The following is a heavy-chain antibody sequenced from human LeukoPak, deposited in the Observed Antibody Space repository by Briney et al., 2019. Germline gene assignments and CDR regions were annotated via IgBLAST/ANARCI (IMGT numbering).Heavy chain of an antibody. Sequence: PGGSLRLSCAASGFTFSTYWMSWVRQAPGKGLEWVANIKQDGNEMHYVDSVKGRFTIARDNAKNSLYLQMNSLRAEDTAVYYCSSAYSSGWYQYYFDYWGQGTLVTVSS. D-gene: IGHD6-19*01. V-gene: IGHV3-7*01. J-gene: IGHJ4*02. CDR2: IKQDGNEM. CDR1: GFTFSTYW. CDR3: SSAYSSGWYQYYFDY.